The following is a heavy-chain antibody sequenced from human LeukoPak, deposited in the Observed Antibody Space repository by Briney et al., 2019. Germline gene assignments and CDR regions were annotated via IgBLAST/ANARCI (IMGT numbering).Heavy chain of an antibody. V-gene: IGHV4-34*01. CDR2: INHSGST. J-gene: IGHJ3*02. CDR1: GGSFSGYY. D-gene: IGHD3-3*01. CDR3: ARSTIFGVVIRGSDAFDI. Sequence: SETLSLTCAVYGGSFSGYYWSWIRQPPGKGLEWIGEINHSGSTNYNPSLKSRVTISVDTSKNQFSLKLSSVTAADTAVYYCARSTIFGVVIRGSDAFDIWGQGTMVTVSS.